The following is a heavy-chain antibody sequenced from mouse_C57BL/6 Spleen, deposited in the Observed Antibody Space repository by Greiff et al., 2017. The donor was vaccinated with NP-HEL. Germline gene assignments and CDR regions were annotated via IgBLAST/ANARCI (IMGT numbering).Heavy chain of an antibody. CDR2: IRLKSDNYAT. D-gene: IGHD2-4*01. V-gene: IGHV6-3*01. Sequence: EVKLMESGGGLVQPGGSMKLSCVASGFTFSNYWMNWVRQSPEKGLEWVAQIRLKSDNYATLYAESVKGRFTISRDDSKSSVYLQMNNLRAEDTGIYYCTRYDYDVDYWGQGTTLTVSS. CDR3: TRYDYDVDY. J-gene: IGHJ2*01. CDR1: GFTFSNYW.